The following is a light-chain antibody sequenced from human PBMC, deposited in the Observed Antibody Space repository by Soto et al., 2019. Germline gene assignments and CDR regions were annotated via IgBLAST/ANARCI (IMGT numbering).Light chain of an antibody. CDR2: DGS. V-gene: IGKV1-5*01. CDR1: QSISSW. Sequence: DIPMTQSPSTLSASVGDRVTITCRASQSISSWLAWYQQKPGKAPKLLIYDGSSLESGVPSRFSGSGSGTEFTLTISSLQPDDFATYYCQQYNSYLMYTFGQGTKLEIK. J-gene: IGKJ2*01. CDR3: QQYNSYLMYT.